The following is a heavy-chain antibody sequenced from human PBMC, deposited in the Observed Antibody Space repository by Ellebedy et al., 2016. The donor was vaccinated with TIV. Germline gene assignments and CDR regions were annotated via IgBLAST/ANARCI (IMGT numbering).Heavy chain of an antibody. D-gene: IGHD3-16*01. CDR2: IWYDGSNE. J-gene: IGHJ4*02. V-gene: IGHV3-30*02. Sequence: GGSLRLXXAASGFTFSTYGMHWVRQAPGKGLEWVAVIWYDGSNEYYADSVKGRFTISRDNSQNILYLQMNSLRAEDTAVYYCAKDLPSESVMGNYWGQGTLVTVSS. CDR3: AKDLPSESVMGNY. CDR1: GFTFSTYG.